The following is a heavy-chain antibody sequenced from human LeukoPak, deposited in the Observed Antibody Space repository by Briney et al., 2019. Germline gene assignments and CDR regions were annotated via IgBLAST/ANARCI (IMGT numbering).Heavy chain of an antibody. CDR1: GGSISSYY. Sequence: PSETLSLTCTVSGGSISSYYWSWIRQPPGKGLEWIGYIYYSGSTNYNPSLKSRVTISVDTSKNQFSLKLSSVTAADTAVYYCARIRQSKPNYYGMDVWGQGTTVTVSS. V-gene: IGHV4-59*12. CDR2: IYYSGST. CDR3: ARIRQSKPNYYGMDV. J-gene: IGHJ6*02.